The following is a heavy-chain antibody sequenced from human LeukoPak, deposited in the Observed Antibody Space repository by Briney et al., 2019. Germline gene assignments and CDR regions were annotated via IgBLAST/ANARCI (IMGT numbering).Heavy chain of an antibody. J-gene: IGHJ4*02. CDR3: ARRDYGGLLDY. Sequence: SETLSLTCTVSGDSIRSSRYHWAWIRQPPGKGLEWIGSSHYSGSTYYNPSLKSRVTISVDTPKDQLSLKLNSATSSDTAVYFCARRDYGGLLDYWGQGTLVTVSS. V-gene: IGHV4-39*01. D-gene: IGHD4-23*01. CDR1: GDSIRSSRYH. CDR2: SHYSGST.